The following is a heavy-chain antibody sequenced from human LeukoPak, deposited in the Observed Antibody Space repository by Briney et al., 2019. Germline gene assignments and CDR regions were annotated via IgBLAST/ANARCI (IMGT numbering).Heavy chain of an antibody. CDR2: INQDGSAK. CDR1: GFTFSSYW. CDR3: ARGLIF. Sequence: PGGSLRLSCAASGFTFSSYWMSWVRQAPGKGLEWVGNINQDGSAKYYVDSVKGRFTISRDNAKNSLYLQMDSLRAEDTAVYYRARGLIFWGQGTLVTVSS. J-gene: IGHJ4*02. V-gene: IGHV3-7*03. D-gene: IGHD3-9*01.